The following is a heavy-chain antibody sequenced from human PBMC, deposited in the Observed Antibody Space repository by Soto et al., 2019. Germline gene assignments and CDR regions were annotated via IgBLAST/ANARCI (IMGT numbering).Heavy chain of an antibody. J-gene: IGHJ6*03. Sequence: GASVKVSCKASGYTFTSYDINWVRQATGQGLEWMGWMNLNCGNTGYAQKFQCRVTMTRNTSISKAYLDLSSLRFEVTAVFYCARNRRSYDFWSGPEDYYYYMDVWGKGTTVTVSS. CDR2: MNLNCGNT. D-gene: IGHD3-3*01. CDR3: ARNRRSYDFWSGPEDYYYYMDV. CDR1: GYTFTSYD. V-gene: IGHV1-8*01.